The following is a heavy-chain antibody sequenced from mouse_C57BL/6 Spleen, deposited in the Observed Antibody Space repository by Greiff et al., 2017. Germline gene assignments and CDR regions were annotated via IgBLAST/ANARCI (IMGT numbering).Heavy chain of an antibody. J-gene: IGHJ1*03. Sequence: DVQLVESGGGLVKPGGSLKLSCAASGFTFSSYAMSWVRQTPEKRLEWVATISDGGSYTYYPDNVKGRFTISRDNAKNDLYLQMSHLKSEDTAMYYCARELRTVVAPYWYFDVWGTGTTVTVSS. D-gene: IGHD1-1*01. V-gene: IGHV5-4*01. CDR2: ISDGGSYT. CDR3: ARELRTVVAPYWYFDV. CDR1: GFTFSSYA.